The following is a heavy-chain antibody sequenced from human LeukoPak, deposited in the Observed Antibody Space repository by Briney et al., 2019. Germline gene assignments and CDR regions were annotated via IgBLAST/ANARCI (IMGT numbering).Heavy chain of an antibody. D-gene: IGHD3-22*01. J-gene: IGHJ4*02. CDR3: AKAYPDYYDSSGLLYFDY. CDR2: ISGSGGST. V-gene: IGHV3-23*01. Sequence: GGSLRLSCAASGFTFSSYAMSWVRQAPGKGLEWVSAISGSGGSTYYADSVKGRFTISRDKSKNTLYLQMNSLRAEDTAVYYCAKAYPDYYDSSGLLYFDYWGQGTLVTVSS. CDR1: GFTFSSYA.